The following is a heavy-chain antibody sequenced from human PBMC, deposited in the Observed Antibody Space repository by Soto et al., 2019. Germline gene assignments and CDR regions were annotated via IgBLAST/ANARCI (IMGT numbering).Heavy chain of an antibody. CDR3: ARTLWFGELLGYYYGMDV. D-gene: IGHD3-10*01. CDR1: GFTFSSYA. J-gene: IGHJ6*02. V-gene: IGHV3-30-3*01. Sequence: GESLKISCAASGFTFSSYAMHWVRQAPGKGLEWVAVISYDGSNKYYADSVKGRFTISRDNSKNTLYLQMNSLRAEDTAVYYCARTLWFGELLGYYYGMDVWGQGTTVTVSS. CDR2: ISYDGSNK.